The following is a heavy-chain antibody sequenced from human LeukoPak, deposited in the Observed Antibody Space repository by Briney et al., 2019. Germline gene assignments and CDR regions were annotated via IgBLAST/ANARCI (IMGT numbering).Heavy chain of an antibody. Sequence: GGSLRLSCAASGFTFPIYWTTWVRQAPGKGLEWVGIIKNDGSEAYYGDSVKGRFTISRDNAKNSLYLQMSSLRADDTAVYFCARDGDSGWSLSHWGQGTLVTVSS. D-gene: IGHD6-19*01. CDR3: ARDGDSGWSLSH. V-gene: IGHV3-7*01. J-gene: IGHJ4*02. CDR1: GFTFPIYW. CDR2: IKNDGSEA.